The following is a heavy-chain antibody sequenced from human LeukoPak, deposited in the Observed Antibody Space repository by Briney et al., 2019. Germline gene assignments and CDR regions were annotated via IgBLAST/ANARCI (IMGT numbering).Heavy chain of an antibody. Sequence: RSSGTLSLTCTVSGGSISSYYWSWIRQPPGKGLEWIGYIYYSGSTKYNPSLKSRVTISVDTSKNQFSLKMSSVTAADTAVYYCARNHGSGRGEWFDPWGQGTLVTVSS. CDR1: GGSISSYY. J-gene: IGHJ5*02. CDR2: IYYSGST. V-gene: IGHV4-59*01. CDR3: ARNHGSGRGEWFDP. D-gene: IGHD3-10*01.